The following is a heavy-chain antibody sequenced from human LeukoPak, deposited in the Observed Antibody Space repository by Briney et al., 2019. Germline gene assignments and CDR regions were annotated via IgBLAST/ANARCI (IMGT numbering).Heavy chain of an antibody. J-gene: IGHJ4*02. CDR3: ARGLPATGYCSGGSCYGLYFDY. CDR2: INHSGST. V-gene: IGHV4-34*01. Sequence: SETLSLTCAVYGGSFSGYYWSWIRQPPGKGLEWIGEINHSGSTNYNPSLKSRVTISVDTSKIQFSLKLSSVTAADTAVYYCARGLPATGYCSGGSCYGLYFDYWGQGTLVTVSS. CDR1: GGSFSGYY. D-gene: IGHD2-15*01.